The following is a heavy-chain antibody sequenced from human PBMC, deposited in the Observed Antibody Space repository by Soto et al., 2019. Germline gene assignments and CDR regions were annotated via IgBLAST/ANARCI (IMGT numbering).Heavy chain of an antibody. CDR1: GFTFSSYG. CDR3: SKDDPPDGDSRSWVVGY. D-gene: IGHD6-13*01. V-gene: IGHV3-30*18. Sequence: GSLRLSCAASGFTFSSYGMHWVRQAPGKGLEWVAVISYDGSNKYYADSVKGRFTISRDNSKNTLYLQMNSLRAEDTAVYYCSKDDPPDGDSRSWVVGYWGQGTLVTVSS. J-gene: IGHJ4*02. CDR2: ISYDGSNK.